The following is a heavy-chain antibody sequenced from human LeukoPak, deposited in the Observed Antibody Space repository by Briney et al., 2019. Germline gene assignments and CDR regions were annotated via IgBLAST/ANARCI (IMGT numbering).Heavy chain of an antibody. J-gene: IGHJ4*02. Sequence: PSETLSLTCAVYGGSFSGYYWSWIRQPPGKGLEWIGEINHSGSTNYNPSLKSRVTISVDTSKNQFSLSLSSVTAAETAVYYCARLGYSDGSNWYYFDFWGQGTLVTVSS. V-gene: IGHV4-34*01. CDR3: ARLGYSDGSNWYYFDF. D-gene: IGHD5-18*01. CDR2: INHSGST. CDR1: GGSFSGYY.